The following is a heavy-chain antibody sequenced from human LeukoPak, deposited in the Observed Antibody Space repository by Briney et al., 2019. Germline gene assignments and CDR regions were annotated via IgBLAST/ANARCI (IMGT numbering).Heavy chain of an antibody. Sequence: SETLSLTCNVSGGSISNYYWSWIRQPPGKGLEWIGYIYYSGSTNYNPSLKSRVTISVDTSKNQFSLKLSSVTAADTAVYYCARHSQSNGPWDSWGQGTLVTVSS. V-gene: IGHV4-59*08. CDR1: GGSISNYY. CDR2: IYYSGST. D-gene: IGHD2-8*01. J-gene: IGHJ4*02. CDR3: ARHSQSNGPWDS.